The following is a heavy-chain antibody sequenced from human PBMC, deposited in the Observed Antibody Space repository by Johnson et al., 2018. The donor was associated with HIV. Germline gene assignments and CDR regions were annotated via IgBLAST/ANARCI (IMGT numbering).Heavy chain of an antibody. CDR1: GFTFSNAW. V-gene: IGHV3-15*01. CDR3: TTPYSSSWHTKNAFDI. J-gene: IGHJ3*02. CDR2: IKSKTDGGTA. D-gene: IGHD6-13*01. Sequence: VQLVESGGGLVKPGGSLRLSCAVSGFTFSNAWMTWVRQAPGKVLEWVGRIKSKTDGGTADHAAPVKGRFTISRDDSKSTLYLQMNSLKIEDTAVYYCTTPYSSSWHTKNAFDIWGQGTMVTVSS.